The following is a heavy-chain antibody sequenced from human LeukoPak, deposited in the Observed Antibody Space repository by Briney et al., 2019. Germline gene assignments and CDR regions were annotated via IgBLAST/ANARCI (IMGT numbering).Heavy chain of an antibody. D-gene: IGHD3-22*01. J-gene: IGHJ4*02. V-gene: IGHV3-74*01. CDR1: GFTFIHYW. CDR3: ARLPDYYDSL. Sequence: PGGSLRLSCVASGFTFIHYWVSWARQAPGKGLVWVSSINSDGSSPNCADSVKGRFTISRDNAKNTFYLQMNSLRAEDTAVYYCARLPDYYDSLWGQGTLVTVSS. CDR2: INSDGSSP.